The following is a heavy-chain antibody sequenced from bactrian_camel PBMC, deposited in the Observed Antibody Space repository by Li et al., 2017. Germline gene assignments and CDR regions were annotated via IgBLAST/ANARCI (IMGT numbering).Heavy chain of an antibody. CDR3: ARVRGVVAVSFVDY. J-gene: IGHJ4*01. V-gene: IGHV3S53*01. CDR2: IDSDGRT. D-gene: IGHD6*01. CDR1: EETYNYYC. Sequence: HVQLVESGGGSVQAGGSLRLSCAASEETYNYYCMAWFRQSPGREREGVATIDSDGRTTYADSVKVRFTISRDNAKNAVYLQMNSLKPEDAAVYYCARVRGVVAVSFVDYWGQGTQVTVS.